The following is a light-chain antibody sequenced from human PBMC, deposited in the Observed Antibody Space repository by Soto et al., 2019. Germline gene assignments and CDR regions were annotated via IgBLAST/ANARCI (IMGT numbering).Light chain of an antibody. V-gene: IGLV2-14*01. CDR1: SSDVGGYNY. J-gene: IGLJ1*01. Sequence: QTALTQPASLSLSPGQSITIPRTGTSSDVGGYNYVSWYQQDTGKAPKLMIYEVNYRPSGVSTRFSGSKSGNTASLTISGLQAEDEADYYCSSYTSSSTGVLGTGTKVTVL. CDR2: EVN. CDR3: SSYTSSSTGV.